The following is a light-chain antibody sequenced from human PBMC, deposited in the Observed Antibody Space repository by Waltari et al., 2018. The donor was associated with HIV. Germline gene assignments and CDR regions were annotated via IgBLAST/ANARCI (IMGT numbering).Light chain of an antibody. CDR3: QQYYTTPLT. CDR1: QSLLYTSNNKNF. V-gene: IGKV4-1*01. Sequence: DIVMTQSPESLPVSLGERASINCKSSQSLLYTSNNKNFLAWYQQEPGQPPKLLIYWAFTRESGVPDRFSGSGSGTDFTLTISGLQADDVAIYYCQQYYTTPLTFGGGTKVEI. J-gene: IGKJ4*01. CDR2: WAF.